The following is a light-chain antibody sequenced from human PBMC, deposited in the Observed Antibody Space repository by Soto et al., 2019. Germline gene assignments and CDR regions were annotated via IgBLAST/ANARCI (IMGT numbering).Light chain of an antibody. Sequence: HSLLTQPASISGSPGQSITISCTGTSSDVGSYNLVSWYQQHPGKAPKLMIYEVSKRPSGVSNRFSGSKSGNTASLTISGLQAEDEADYYCCSYAGSSTFAFYVFGTGTKVTVL. CDR1: SSDVGSYNL. CDR3: CSYAGSSTFAFYV. V-gene: IGLV2-23*02. J-gene: IGLJ1*01. CDR2: EVS.